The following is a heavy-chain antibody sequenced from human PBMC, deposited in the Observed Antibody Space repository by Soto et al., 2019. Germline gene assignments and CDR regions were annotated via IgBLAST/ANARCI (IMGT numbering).Heavy chain of an antibody. CDR2: INPSDSYT. D-gene: IGHD2-2*02. Sequence: PGESLKISCHGSGYSFSNYWIGWVRQMPGKGLEWMGRINPSDSYTTYSPSFQGHVTISADKSISTAYLQWSGLKASDTAMYYCARLGYCTGTSCYTFDSWGQGTLVTVPQ. J-gene: IGHJ4*02. CDR1: GYSFSNYW. CDR3: ARLGYCTGTSCYTFDS. V-gene: IGHV5-10-1*01.